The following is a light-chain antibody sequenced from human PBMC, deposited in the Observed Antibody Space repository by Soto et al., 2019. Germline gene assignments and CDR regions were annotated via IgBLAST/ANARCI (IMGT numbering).Light chain of an antibody. Sequence: QLVLTQPPSVSGAPGQRVTISCTGSSSNIGAHYDVHWYQQLPGTAPKLLIYGNTNRPSGVPDRFSGSKSGTSASLAITGLQAEDEADYYCQSYDSSLSVVVFGGGTKVTVL. CDR1: SSNIGAHYD. V-gene: IGLV1-40*01. J-gene: IGLJ2*01. CDR3: QSYDSSLSVVV. CDR2: GNT.